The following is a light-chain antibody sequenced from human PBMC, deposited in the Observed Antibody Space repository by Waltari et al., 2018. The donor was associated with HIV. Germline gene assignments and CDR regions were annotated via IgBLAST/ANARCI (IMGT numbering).Light chain of an antibody. V-gene: IGLV2-11*01. CDR3: CSYAGSYPVV. Sequence: QSALTQPRSVSGSPGQSVTIPCPGTSSDVGGYDYVSWYQQHPGKAPKFIMYDVSKRPSGVPDRFSGSKSGNTASLTISGLQAEDEADYYCCSYAGSYPVVFGGGTKLTVL. J-gene: IGLJ3*02. CDR1: SSDVGGYDY. CDR2: DVS.